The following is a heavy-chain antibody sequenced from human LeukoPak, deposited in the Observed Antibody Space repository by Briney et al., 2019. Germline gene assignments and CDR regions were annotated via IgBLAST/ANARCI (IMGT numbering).Heavy chain of an antibody. V-gene: IGHV4-59*01. CDR1: GGSISSYY. CDR3: ARDLGYGDYNWFDP. J-gene: IGHJ5*02. D-gene: IGHD4-17*01. Sequence: SETLSLTCTVSGGSISSYYWSWIRQPPGKGLEGIGYIYYSGSTNYNPSLKSRVTISVDTSKNQFSLKLSSVTAADTAVYYCARDLGYGDYNWFDPWGQGTLVTVSS. CDR2: IYYSGST.